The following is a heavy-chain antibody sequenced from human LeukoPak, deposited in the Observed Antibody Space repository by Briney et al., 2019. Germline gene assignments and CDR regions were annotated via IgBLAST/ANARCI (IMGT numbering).Heavy chain of an antibody. Sequence: PGRSLRLSCAASGFTFSSYGMHWVRQAPGKGLEWVAVIWYDGSNKYYADSVKGRFTISRDNSKNTLYLQVNSLRAEDTAVYCCASLSGYSGYDHAFDIWGQGTMVTVSS. D-gene: IGHD5-12*01. V-gene: IGHV3-33*01. CDR1: GFTFSSYG. CDR3: ASLSGYSGYDHAFDI. CDR2: IWYDGSNK. J-gene: IGHJ3*02.